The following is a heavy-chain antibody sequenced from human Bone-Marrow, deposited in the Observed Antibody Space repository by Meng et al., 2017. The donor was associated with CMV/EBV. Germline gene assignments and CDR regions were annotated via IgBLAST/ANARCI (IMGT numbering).Heavy chain of an antibody. Sequence: GGSLRLSCAASGFTFSSYWMSWVRQAPGKGLEWVANIKQDGSEKYYVDSVKGRFTISRDNAKNSLYLQMNSLRAEDTAVYYCARDPKRGLGSDHEWGQGTLVTVSS. D-gene: IGHD1-26*01. CDR2: IKQDGSEK. J-gene: IGHJ4*02. V-gene: IGHV3-7*01. CDR3: ARDPKRGLGSDHE. CDR1: GFTFSSYW.